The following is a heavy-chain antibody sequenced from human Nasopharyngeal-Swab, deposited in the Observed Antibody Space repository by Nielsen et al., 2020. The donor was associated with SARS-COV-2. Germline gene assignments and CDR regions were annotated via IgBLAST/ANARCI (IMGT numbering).Heavy chain of an antibody. CDR1: GFTFSSYA. Sequence: GGSLRLSCAASGFTFSSYAMSWDRQAPGKGLEWDSAISGSGGSTYYADSVKGRFTISRDNAKHSLYLQMDSLRAEDPPVYYCARGGSSCDYWGQGTLVTVSS. CDR2: ISGSGGST. D-gene: IGHD6-13*01. V-gene: IGHV3-23*01. J-gene: IGHJ4*02. CDR3: ARGGSSCDY.